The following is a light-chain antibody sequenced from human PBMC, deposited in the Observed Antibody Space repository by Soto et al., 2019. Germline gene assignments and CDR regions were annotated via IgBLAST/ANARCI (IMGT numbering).Light chain of an antibody. CDR3: NSYTSSTAPAV. Sequence: QSVLTQPASVSGSPGQSIAISCSGTSSDVGGYDFVSWYQQHPGKAPKLIIYNVSNRPSGVSNRFSGSKSGNTASLTISGLQAEDEAVYYCNSYTSSTAPAVFGGGTKLTVL. CDR2: NVS. V-gene: IGLV2-14*01. CDR1: SSDVGGYDF. J-gene: IGLJ2*01.